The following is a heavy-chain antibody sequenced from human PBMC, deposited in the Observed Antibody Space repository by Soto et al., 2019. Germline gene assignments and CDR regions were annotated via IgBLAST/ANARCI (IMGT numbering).Heavy chain of an antibody. J-gene: IGHJ4*02. CDR3: ARDQYAVGGDF. D-gene: IGHD1-26*01. CDR1: GYTFTDYG. V-gene: IGHV1-18*01. Sequence: QVQLVQSGAEVKKPGASVKVSFKASGYTFTDYGVSWVRQAPGQGLEWMGWINTYNGKTNYAPKVQARVTMTTDTSTTTAYMELRSLKSDDTAVYFCARDQYAVGGDFWGQGTLVTVSS. CDR2: INTYNGKT.